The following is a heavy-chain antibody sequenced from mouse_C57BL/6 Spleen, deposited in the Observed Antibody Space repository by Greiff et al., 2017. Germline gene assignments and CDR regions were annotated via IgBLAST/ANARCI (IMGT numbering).Heavy chain of an antibody. CDR1: GYTFTSYW. CDR3: ARSGATVPHYCDY. V-gene: IGHV1-64*01. D-gene: IGHD1-1*01. Sequence: QVQLKQPGAELVKPGASVKLSCKASGYTFTSYWMHWVKQRPGQGLEWIGMIHPNSGSTNYNEKFKSKATLTVDKSSSTAYMQLSSLTSEDSAVYYCARSGATVPHYCDYWGQGTTLTVSS. J-gene: IGHJ2*01. CDR2: IHPNSGST.